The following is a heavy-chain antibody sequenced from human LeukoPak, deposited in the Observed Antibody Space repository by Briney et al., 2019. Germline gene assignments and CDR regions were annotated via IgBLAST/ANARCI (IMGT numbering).Heavy chain of an antibody. J-gene: IGHJ4*02. CDR3: ARDRSGWYRD. CDR1: GGSFSGYY. CDR2: INHSGST. V-gene: IGHV4-34*01. D-gene: IGHD6-19*01. Sequence: SETLSLTCAVYGGSFSGYYWSWIRQPPGKGLEWIGEINHSGSTNYNPSLKSRVTISVDTSKNQFSLKLTSVTAADTAVYYCARDRSGWYRDWGQGTLVTVSS.